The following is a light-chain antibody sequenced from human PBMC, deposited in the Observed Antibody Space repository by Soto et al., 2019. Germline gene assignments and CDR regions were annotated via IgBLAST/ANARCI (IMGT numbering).Light chain of an antibody. Sequence: DIQMTQSPSTLSASVGYRVTITGRASQIISSWLAWYQQKPGKAPKLLIYDASSLESGVPSRFSGSGSGTEFTLTISSLQPDDFATYYCQQYNSYSPLTFGGGTKVDIK. CDR2: DAS. V-gene: IGKV1-5*01. J-gene: IGKJ4*01. CDR3: QQYNSYSPLT. CDR1: QIISSW.